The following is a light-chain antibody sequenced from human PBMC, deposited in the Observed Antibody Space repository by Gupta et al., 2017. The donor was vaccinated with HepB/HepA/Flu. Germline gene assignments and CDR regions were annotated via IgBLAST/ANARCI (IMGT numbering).Light chain of an antibody. J-gene: IGKJ4*01. V-gene: IGKV3-11*01. CDR1: QRVSSY. CDR2: DAS. CDR3: QQRSNGPIT. Sequence: EIVLTQSPATLSLSPGERATFSCRASQRVSSYLAMCQQKPGQAPRLLIYDASNRATGIPCMFSGSGSGTDFTLTISSLELEDFAVYCCQQRSNGPITFGGGTKVEIK.